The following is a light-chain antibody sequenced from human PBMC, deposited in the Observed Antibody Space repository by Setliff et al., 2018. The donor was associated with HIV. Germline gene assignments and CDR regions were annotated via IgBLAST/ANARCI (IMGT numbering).Light chain of an antibody. V-gene: IGLV1-40*01. Sequence: QSALTQPASVSGALGRSITISCTGSSSNIGAGYDVYWYQQLPGKTPKLLIYDKNSRPSGVPDRFSGSRSGTSASLAITGLQSGDEADYYCQSYDSSMSGYVFGHGTNVTVL. J-gene: IGLJ1*01. CDR1: SSNIGAGYD. CDR3: QSYDSSMSGYV. CDR2: DKN.